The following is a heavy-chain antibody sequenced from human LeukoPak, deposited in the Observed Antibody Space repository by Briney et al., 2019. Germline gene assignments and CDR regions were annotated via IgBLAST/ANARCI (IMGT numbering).Heavy chain of an antibody. CDR3: ARERGPAMIDY. V-gene: IGHV4-59*01. CDR1: GGSISRYY. D-gene: IGHD5-18*01. CDR2: IYYSGST. Sequence: PSETLSLTCTVSGGSISRYYWSWLRQPQGKGLEWIGYIYYSGSTNYNPSLKSRVTISVDTSKNQFSLKLSSVTAADTAVYYCARERGPAMIDYWGQGTLVTVSS. J-gene: IGHJ4*02.